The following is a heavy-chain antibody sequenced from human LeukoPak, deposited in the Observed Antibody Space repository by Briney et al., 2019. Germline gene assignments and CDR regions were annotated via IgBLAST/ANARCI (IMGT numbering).Heavy chain of an antibody. CDR2: IQYDGSNK. D-gene: IGHD6-13*01. Sequence: GGSLRLSCAASAFIFSSYGMHWVRQAPGKGLEWVAYIQYDGSNKQYADSVRGRFSISRDSSKNVLYLQMNSLRAEDTAVYYCAKNERSSSWTRYYYYYNYMDVWGKGTTVTISS. CDR3: AKNERSSSWTRYYYYYNYMDV. CDR1: AFIFSSYG. J-gene: IGHJ6*03. V-gene: IGHV3-30*02.